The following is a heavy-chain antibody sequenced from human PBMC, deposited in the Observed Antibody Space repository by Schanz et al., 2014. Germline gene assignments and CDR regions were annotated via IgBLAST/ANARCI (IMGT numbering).Heavy chain of an antibody. CDR2: IEPNSGGT. CDR3: ARTASHDVWRGYIPHYAFDL. D-gene: IGHD3-3*01. V-gene: IGHV1-2*02. CDR1: GNTLSAYY. J-gene: IGHJ3*01. Sequence: QVQLVQSGADVKKPGASVKVSCKASGNTLSAYYIHWIRQAPGQGLEWMGWIEPNSGGTNYAQKFQGRVTMTSDTSITTVYMEVNSLTSDDTAVFYCARTASHDVWRGYIPHYAFDLWGQGTVVIVSS.